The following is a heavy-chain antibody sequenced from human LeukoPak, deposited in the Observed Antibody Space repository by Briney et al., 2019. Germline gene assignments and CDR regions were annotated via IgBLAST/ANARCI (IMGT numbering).Heavy chain of an antibody. CDR3: ATGKMATSR. CDR1: GITLSNYG. Sequence: GGSLRLSCAVSGITLSNYGMSWVRQAPGKGLEWVAGISDSGGRTNYADSVKGRFTISRDNPKNTLYLQMNSLRAEDTAVYYCATGKMATSRWGQGTLVTVSS. CDR2: ISDSGGRT. V-gene: IGHV3-23*01. J-gene: IGHJ4*02. D-gene: IGHD5-24*01.